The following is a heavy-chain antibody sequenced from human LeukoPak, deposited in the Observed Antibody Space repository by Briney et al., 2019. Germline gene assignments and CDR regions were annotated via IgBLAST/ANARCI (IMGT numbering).Heavy chain of an antibody. Sequence: GGSLRLSCPASGFTFSTSWMTWVRQAPGKGLDWLGNINPDGSRINYVDSVKGRFTFSRDNAKNSLFLQMNSLRAEDTAVFYCARDSGYNAFDIWGQGTMVTVSS. V-gene: IGHV3-7*01. CDR2: INPDGSRI. CDR3: ARDSGYNAFDI. CDR1: GFTFSTSW. D-gene: IGHD5-12*01. J-gene: IGHJ3*02.